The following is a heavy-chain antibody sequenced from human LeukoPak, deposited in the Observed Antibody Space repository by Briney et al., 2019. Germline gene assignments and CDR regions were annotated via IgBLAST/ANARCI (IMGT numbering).Heavy chain of an antibody. CDR3: ASGGDSSSSDFDY. CDR1: GFTFSSYW. D-gene: IGHD6-6*01. V-gene: IGHV3-7*01. Sequence: GGSLRLSCAASGFTFSSYWMSWVRQAPGKGLEWVANIKQDGSEKYYVDSVKGRFTISRDNAKNSLYLQMNSLRAEDTAVYYCASGGDSSSSDFDYWGQGTLVTVSS. CDR2: IKQDGSEK. J-gene: IGHJ4*02.